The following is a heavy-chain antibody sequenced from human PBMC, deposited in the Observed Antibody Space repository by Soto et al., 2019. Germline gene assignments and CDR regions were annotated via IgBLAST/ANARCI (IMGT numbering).Heavy chain of an antibody. V-gene: IGHV3-23*01. D-gene: IGHD6-6*01. CDR1: GFTFSSYA. CDR3: AKAEYSSSSTDGVYYYMDV. J-gene: IGHJ6*03. CDR2: ISGSGGST. Sequence: EVQLLESGGGLVQPGGSLRLSCAASGFTFSSYAMSWVRQAPGKGLEWVSAISGSGGSTYYADSVKGRFTISRDNSKNTLYLQMNSLRAEDTAVYYCAKAEYSSSSTDGVYYYMDVWGKGTTVTVSS.